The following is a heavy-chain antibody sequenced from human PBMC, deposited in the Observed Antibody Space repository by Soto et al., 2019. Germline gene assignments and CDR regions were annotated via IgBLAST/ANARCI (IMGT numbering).Heavy chain of an antibody. CDR2: ISSSSRYI. Sequence: EVQLVESGGGLVQPGGSLRLSCGAYGFSFSSYSMNWVRQAPGKGLEWVSSISSSSRYIYYADSVKGRSTISRDNAQNSLYLQMDSLRAEDTAVYYCARREGRDYYGMTVWGQGTTVSVSS. CDR3: ARREGRDYYGMTV. CDR1: GFSFSSYS. J-gene: IGHJ6*02. V-gene: IGHV3-21*01.